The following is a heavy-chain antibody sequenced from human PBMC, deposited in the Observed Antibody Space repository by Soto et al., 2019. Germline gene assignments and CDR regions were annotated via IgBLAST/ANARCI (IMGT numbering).Heavy chain of an antibody. V-gene: IGHV3-23*01. CDR2: IIGSGVRT. CDR1: GFTSSHYA. CDR3: AKELMLAAGSWLTSDQPYYGMDV. Sequence: EVQLLESGGGLVQSGGSLRVSCAASGFTSSHYAMSWVRQAPGKGLEWVSSIIGSGVRTYYADSVQGRFTISRDNSKNMLYLQMDSLRAEDTDIYYCAKELMLAAGSWLTSDQPYYGMDVWGQGTTVTVSS. J-gene: IGHJ6*02. D-gene: IGHD6-13*01.